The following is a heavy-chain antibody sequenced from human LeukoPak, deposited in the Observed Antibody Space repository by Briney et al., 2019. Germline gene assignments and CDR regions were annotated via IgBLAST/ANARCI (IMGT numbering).Heavy chain of an antibody. Sequence: PGGSLKLSCAASGFTFSNAWMTWVRQAPGKGLEWVGRVKSKPDGGTTAYAAPAKGRFTISRDDSKNTPYLQMSSLTTEDTAVYYCTTDTRGSFDYWGQGSLVTVSS. CDR1: GFTFSNAW. CDR3: TTDTRGSFDY. D-gene: IGHD2-2*01. V-gene: IGHV3-15*01. J-gene: IGHJ4*02. CDR2: VKSKPDGGTT.